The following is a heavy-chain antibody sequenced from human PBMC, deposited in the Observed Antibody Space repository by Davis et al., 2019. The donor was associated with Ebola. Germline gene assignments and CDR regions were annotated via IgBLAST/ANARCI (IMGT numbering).Heavy chain of an antibody. CDR1: GYTFTSCG. J-gene: IGHJ5*02. V-gene: IGHV1-18*01. CDR3: ARDVVVVAATDWFDP. D-gene: IGHD2-15*01. CDR2: ISAYTGDT. Sequence: AASVKVSCKASGYTFTSCGISWVRQAPGQGLEWMGWISAYTGDTNYAQKFQGRVTMTTDTSTSTAYMELRSLRSDETAVYYCARDVVVVAATDWFDPWGQGTLVTVSS.